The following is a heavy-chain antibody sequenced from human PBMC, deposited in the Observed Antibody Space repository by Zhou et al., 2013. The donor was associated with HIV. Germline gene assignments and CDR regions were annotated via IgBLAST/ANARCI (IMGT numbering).Heavy chain of an antibody. D-gene: IGHD2-15*01. CDR3: VRTPLSRLRWFDP. J-gene: IGHJ5*02. CDR2: ISAYRGDT. Sequence: QVHLVQSGPEVKKPGDSVRVSCKASGFTFTMYGFAWVRQAPGQGLEWMAWISAYRGDTDVAQTFQDRVTVTTDTSTTTAYMDLKSLTSDDTAVYYCVRTPLSRLRWFDPGAREPWSLSP. CDR1: GFTFTMYG. V-gene: IGHV1-18*01.